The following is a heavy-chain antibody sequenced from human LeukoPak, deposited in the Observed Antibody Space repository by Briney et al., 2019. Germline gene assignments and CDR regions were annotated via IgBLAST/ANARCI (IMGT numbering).Heavy chain of an antibody. J-gene: IGHJ1*01. CDR1: GYTLTELS. CDR3: ATATQNLYGDYGEYFQH. V-gene: IGHV1-24*01. CDR2: FDPEDGET. D-gene: IGHD4-17*01. Sequence: ASVKVSCKVSGYTLTELSMHWVRQAPGKGLEWMGGFDPEDGETIYAQKFQGRVTMIEDTSTDTAYMELSSLRSEDTAVYYCATATQNLYGDYGEYFQHWGQGTLVTVSS.